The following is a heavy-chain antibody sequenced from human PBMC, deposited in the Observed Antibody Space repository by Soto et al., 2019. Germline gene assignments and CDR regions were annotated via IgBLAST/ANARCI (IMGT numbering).Heavy chain of an antibody. CDR3: AGLYHYDSSGYYDY. V-gene: IGHV1-46*01. D-gene: IGHD3-22*01. J-gene: IGHJ4*02. Sequence: QVQLVQSGAEVKKPGASVKVSCKASGNSFTTYYMHWVRQAPGQGLEWMGIINTSGGRTTYAQKFQGRVTLTRARSTSTFHMELSSLTSGDTAVYYCAGLYHYDSSGYYDYWGQGTLVTVSS. CDR1: GNSFTTYY. CDR2: INTSGGRT.